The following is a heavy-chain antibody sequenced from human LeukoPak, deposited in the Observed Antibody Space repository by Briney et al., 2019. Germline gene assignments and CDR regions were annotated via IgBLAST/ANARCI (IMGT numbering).Heavy chain of an antibody. CDR3: ARRYYGSGSYLFDY. CDR2: IYPGDSET. V-gene: IGHV5-51*01. CDR1: GYSFTSYW. J-gene: IGHJ4*02. Sequence: GGSLEISCKGSGYSFTSYWFGWVRQMPGKGLEWMGIIYPGDSETRYSPSFQGQVTISADKSISTAYLQWSSLKASDTAMYYCARRYYGSGSYLFDYWGQGTLVTVSS. D-gene: IGHD3-10*01.